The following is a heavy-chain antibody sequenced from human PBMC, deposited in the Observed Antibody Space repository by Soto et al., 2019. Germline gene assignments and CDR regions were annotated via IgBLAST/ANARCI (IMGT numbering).Heavy chain of an antibody. D-gene: IGHD3-3*01. CDR2: ISGSGGST. Sequence: EVQLLESGGGLVQPGGSLRLSCAASGFTFSSYAMSWVRQAPGKGLEWVSAISGSGGSTYYADSVKGRFTISRDNSKNTLYLQMNSLRAEDTAVYYCSKMRARAWSGSLRPFDYWGQGTLVTVSS. CDR1: GFTFSSYA. CDR3: SKMRARAWSGSLRPFDY. J-gene: IGHJ4*02. V-gene: IGHV3-23*01.